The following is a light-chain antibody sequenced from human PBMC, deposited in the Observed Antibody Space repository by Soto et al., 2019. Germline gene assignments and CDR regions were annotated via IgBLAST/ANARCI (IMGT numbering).Light chain of an antibody. V-gene: IGKV3-15*01. J-gene: IGKJ1*01. Sequence: ILMTQSPATLSVSPGERATLSCRASQSVSNNLAWYQQKPGQAPSLLIYDASTSATGIPARFSGSGSGTEFTLTISGLQSEDFAVYYCQQYNNWPPWTFGQGTKVEIK. CDR3: QQYNNWPPWT. CDR2: DAS. CDR1: QSVSNN.